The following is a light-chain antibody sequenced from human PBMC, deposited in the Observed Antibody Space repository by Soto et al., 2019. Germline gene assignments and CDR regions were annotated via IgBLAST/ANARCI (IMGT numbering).Light chain of an antibody. CDR2: AAS. CDR1: QSISSY. V-gene: IGKV1-39*01. CDR3: QQSYSTPWT. Sequence: DIQMTQSPSSLSASEGDRVTITCRASQSISSYLNWYQQKPGKAPKLLIYAASSLQSGVPSRFSGSGSGTDFTLTISSLQPEDFATYYCQQSYSTPWTFGQGTKV. J-gene: IGKJ1*01.